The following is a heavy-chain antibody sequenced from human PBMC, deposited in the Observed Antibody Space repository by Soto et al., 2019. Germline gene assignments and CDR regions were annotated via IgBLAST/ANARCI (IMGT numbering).Heavy chain of an antibody. J-gene: IGHJ6*04. CDR2: IKSKTDGGTT. V-gene: IGHV3-15*07. CDR3: TTGPRGWTNYYYSGMDV. D-gene: IGHD6-19*01. Sequence: GGSLILSCAASGFTFINAWMNWVRQGPGKGLEWVGRIKSKTDGGTTDYAAPVKGRFTISRDDSENTLYLQMNSLKIEDTAVYYCTTGPRGWTNYYYSGMDVWGKGTTVTVSS. CDR1: GFTFINAW.